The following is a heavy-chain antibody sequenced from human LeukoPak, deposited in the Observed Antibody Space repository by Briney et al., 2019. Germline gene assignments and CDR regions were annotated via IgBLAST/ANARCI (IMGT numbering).Heavy chain of an antibody. D-gene: IGHD1-14*01. CDR1: GFTFSSYA. J-gene: IGHJ4*02. V-gene: IGHV3-23*01. CDR2: ISGGSVST. Sequence: QPGGSLRLSCAASGFTFSSYAMNWVRQAPGKGLEWVSGISGGSVSTYYADSVKGRFTISRDNSKTTLYLQMNSLRAEDTAVYYCARDGTGAFDYWGQGTLVTVSS. CDR3: ARDGTGAFDY.